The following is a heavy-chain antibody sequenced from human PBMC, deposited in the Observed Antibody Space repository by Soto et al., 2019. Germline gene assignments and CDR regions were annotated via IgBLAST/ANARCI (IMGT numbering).Heavy chain of an antibody. CDR3: ARCIQQDYYHGMDV. D-gene: IGHD5-18*01. J-gene: IGHJ6*02. CDR2: ISADNGNT. CDR1: GYTFYSHS. Sequence: QAQLVQSGAEVKKPGASVKVSCKASGYTFYSHSISWVRQAPGQGLEWMGRISADNGNTKYAQKFRGRVTMTTDTTTSTVYMGLRNLRSDDTAVYYCARCIQQDYYHGMDVWGQGTTGTVSS. V-gene: IGHV1-18*01.